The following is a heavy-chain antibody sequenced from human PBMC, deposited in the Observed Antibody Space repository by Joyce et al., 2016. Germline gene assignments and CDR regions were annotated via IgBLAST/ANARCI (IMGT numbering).Heavy chain of an antibody. CDR3: AHTMDYTTSLDY. V-gene: IGHV3-73*02. CDR1: GVTFSGSA. CDR2: IRSKSNNYAT. Sequence: EVQLVESGGGLVQPGGSLKLSCAASGVTFSGSAMHWVRQASGKGLELVGHIRSKSNNYATAYAASVKGRFTVSRDDSKNTAYLQMTSLTTEDTAVYYCAHTMDYTTSLDYWGQGALVTVSS. D-gene: IGHD1-26*01. J-gene: IGHJ4*02.